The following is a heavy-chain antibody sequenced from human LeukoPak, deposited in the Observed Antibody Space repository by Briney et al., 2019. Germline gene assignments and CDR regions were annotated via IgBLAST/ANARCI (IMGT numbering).Heavy chain of an antibody. J-gene: IGHJ4*02. CDR2: IYYSGST. V-gene: IGHV4-31*03. D-gene: IGHD1-26*01. Sequence: SHTLSLTCTVSGGSISSGGYYWSWIRQHPGKGLEWIGYIYYSGSTYYNPSLKSRVTISVDTSKNQFSLKLSSVTAADTAVYYCASSMWELLLSFDYWGQGTLVTVSS. CDR3: ASSMWELLLSFDY. CDR1: GGSISSGGYY.